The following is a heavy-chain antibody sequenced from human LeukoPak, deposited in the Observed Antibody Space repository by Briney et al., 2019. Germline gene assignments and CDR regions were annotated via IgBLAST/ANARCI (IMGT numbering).Heavy chain of an antibody. CDR3: AKDAVVVN. Sequence: SGGSLRLSCAASGFTFSGYARSGVGRAPGKGLKGVSAISGSGGGTYSEASVKGRFPFSGEISKNTLYRQLTGREAEDPAVYYCAKDAVVVNWGRGTLVTVSS. J-gene: IGHJ4*02. CDR2: ISGSGGGT. D-gene: IGHD2-15*01. CDR1: GFTFSGYA. V-gene: IGHV3-23*01.